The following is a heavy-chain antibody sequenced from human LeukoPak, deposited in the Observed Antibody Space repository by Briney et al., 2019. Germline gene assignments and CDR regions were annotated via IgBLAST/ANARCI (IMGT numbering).Heavy chain of an antibody. V-gene: IGHV3-74*01. Sequence: GGSLRLSCAASGFTFSSYAMSWVRQAPGKGLVWVSRINPDGSSTIYADSVKGRFTISRDNAKNTVYLQMSSLRAEDTAVYYCAREGYDFWIDPWGQGTLVTVSS. CDR2: INPDGSST. CDR3: AREGYDFWIDP. D-gene: IGHD5-12*01. J-gene: IGHJ5*02. CDR1: GFTFSSYA.